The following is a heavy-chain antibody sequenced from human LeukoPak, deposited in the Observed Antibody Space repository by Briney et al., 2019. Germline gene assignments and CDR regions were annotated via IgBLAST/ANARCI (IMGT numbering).Heavy chain of an antibody. J-gene: IGHJ3*02. CDR3: ARGTVRPGAFDI. D-gene: IGHD4-11*01. CDR2: ISSSSSYI. CDR1: GFTFSDYW. V-gene: IGHV3-21*01. Sequence: GGSLRLSCAASGFTFSDYWMHWVRQAPGKGLEWVSSISSSSSYIYYADSVKGRFTISRDNAKNSLYLQMNSLRAEDTAVYYCARGTVRPGAFDIWGQGTMVTVSS.